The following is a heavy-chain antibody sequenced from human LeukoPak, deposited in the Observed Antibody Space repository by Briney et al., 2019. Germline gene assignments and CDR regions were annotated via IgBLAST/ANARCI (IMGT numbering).Heavy chain of an antibody. D-gene: IGHD3-3*01. J-gene: IGHJ6*02. CDR1: GGTFSSYA. CDR3: ARVPAFWSGFFFYYGMDV. Sequence: ASVKVSCKASGGTFSSYAISWVRQAPGQGLEWMGGIIPIFGTANYAQKFQGRVTITADESTSTAYMELSSLRSEDTAVYYCARVPAFWSGFFFYYGMDVWGQGTTVTVSS. V-gene: IGHV1-69*13. CDR2: IIPIFGTA.